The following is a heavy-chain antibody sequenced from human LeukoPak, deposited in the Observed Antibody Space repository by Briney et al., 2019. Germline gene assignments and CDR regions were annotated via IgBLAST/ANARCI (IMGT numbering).Heavy chain of an antibody. D-gene: IGHD3-10*01. V-gene: IGHV3-15*05. J-gene: IGHJ4*02. Sequence: GGSLRLSCEGSGFTFSDAWMNWVRQAPGKGLEWVGRMKSRGSGGTTDYAAPVKGRFTISRDDSKNTLFLQMNSLRAEDTAVYYCARDVAGSGSHWGQGTLVTVSS. CDR2: MKSRGSGGTT. CDR1: GFTFSDAW. CDR3: ARDVAGSGSH.